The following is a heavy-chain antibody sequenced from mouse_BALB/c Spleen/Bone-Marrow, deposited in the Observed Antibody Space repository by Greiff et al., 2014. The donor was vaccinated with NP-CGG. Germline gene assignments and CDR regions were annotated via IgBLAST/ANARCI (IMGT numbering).Heavy chain of an antibody. Sequence: QVQLQQSGAELVKPGASVKLSCRASGYTFTNYFMYWVKQRPGQGLEWIGEINPNNGGTNFNENFRSKATLTLDKSSSTAYMQLSSLTSEDSAVYYCTRSGPGFAYWGHGTLVTVSA. CDR3: TRSGPGFAY. V-gene: IGHV1S81*02. CDR2: INPNNGGT. CDR1: GYTFTNYF. J-gene: IGHJ3*01.